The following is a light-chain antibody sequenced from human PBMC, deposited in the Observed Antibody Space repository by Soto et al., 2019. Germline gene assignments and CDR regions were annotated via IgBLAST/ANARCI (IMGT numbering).Light chain of an antibody. Sequence: QSALTQPASVSGSPGQTITISCTGAVSEVAAYTYVSWYQQHPGKGPKLIIYDVSNRPLGVSNRFSGSKSGTTASLTISGNQAEDEADYYCSSFTRIGGMFGGGSKVTVL. J-gene: IGLJ3*02. V-gene: IGLV2-14*01. CDR2: DVS. CDR1: VSEVAAYTY. CDR3: SSFTRIGGM.